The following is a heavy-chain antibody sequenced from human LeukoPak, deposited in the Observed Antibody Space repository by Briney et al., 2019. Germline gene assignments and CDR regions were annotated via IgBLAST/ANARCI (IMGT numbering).Heavy chain of an antibody. CDR3: ARDPTVYRRPRYDY. J-gene: IGHJ4*02. CDR1: GYTFTGYY. Sequence: ASVKVSCKASGYTFTGYYMRWVRQAPGQGLEWMGWINPNSGGTNYAQKFQGRVTMTRDTSISTAYMELSRLRSDDTAVYYCARDPTVYRRPRYDYWGQGTLVTVSS. V-gene: IGHV1-2*02. D-gene: IGHD2-8*01. CDR2: INPNSGGT.